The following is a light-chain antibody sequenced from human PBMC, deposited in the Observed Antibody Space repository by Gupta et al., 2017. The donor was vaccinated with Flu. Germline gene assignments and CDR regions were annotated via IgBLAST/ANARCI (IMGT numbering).Light chain of an antibody. CDR3: AAWDDSLDGPV. CDR1: KPNIGSNT. CDR2: STD. J-gene: IGLJ3*02. V-gene: IGLV1-44*01. Sequence: QSALTQPLSASGTPGRRVTISRSGSKPNIGSNTVNWYQQFPGAAPRLLIYSTDQRPSGVPGRFSGSKSGTSASLAISGLQSGDEADYYCAAWDDSLDGPVFGGGTKLTVL.